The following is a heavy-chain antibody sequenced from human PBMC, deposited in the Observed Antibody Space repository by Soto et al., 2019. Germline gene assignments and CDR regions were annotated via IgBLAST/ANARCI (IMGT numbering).Heavy chain of an antibody. Sequence: EVQLVESGGGLVQPGRSLRLSCAASGFSFDDYAMHWVRQVPGKGLEWVSGISWNSGKNGYADSVKGRFTVSRDNTKNSVYLQMNSLRGEDTALDYCAKGDTGSPSYGMDVWGQGTTVTVSS. CDR1: GFSFDDYA. V-gene: IGHV3-9*01. D-gene: IGHD2-2*02. J-gene: IGHJ6*02. CDR2: ISWNSGKN. CDR3: AKGDTGSPSYGMDV.